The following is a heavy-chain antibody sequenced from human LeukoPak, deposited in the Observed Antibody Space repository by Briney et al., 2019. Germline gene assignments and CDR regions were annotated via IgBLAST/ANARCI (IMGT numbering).Heavy chain of an antibody. CDR3: ARDGGLSSYYYYMDV. Sequence: KPSETLSLTCTVSGYSISSGYYWSWIRQPPGKGLEWIGYIYYSGSTNYNPSLKSRVTISVDTSKNQFSLKLSSVTAADTAVYYCARDGGLSSYYYYMDVWGKGTTVTISS. V-gene: IGHV4-61*01. CDR2: IYYSGST. CDR1: GYSISSGYY. D-gene: IGHD3-16*02. J-gene: IGHJ6*03.